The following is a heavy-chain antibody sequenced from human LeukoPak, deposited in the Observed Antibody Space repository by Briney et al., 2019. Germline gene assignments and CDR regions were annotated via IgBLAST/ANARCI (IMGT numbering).Heavy chain of an antibody. CDR1: GYTFTGYY. D-gene: IGHD4-23*01. CDR3: ARGSGGNSVNWYFDI. Sequence: ASVKVSCKASGYTFTGYYMHWVRQAPGQGLEWMGWINPNSGGTNYAQNFQGRVTLTRDTSINTAYMELTRLRSDDTAVYYCARGSGGNSVNWYFDIWGRGTLVTVSS. J-gene: IGHJ2*01. CDR2: INPNSGGT. V-gene: IGHV1-2*02.